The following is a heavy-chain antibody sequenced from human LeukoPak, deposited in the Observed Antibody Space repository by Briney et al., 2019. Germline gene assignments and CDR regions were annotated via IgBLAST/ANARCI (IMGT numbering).Heavy chain of an antibody. CDR1: GGTFSSYA. D-gene: IGHD6-19*01. J-gene: IGHJ6*02. CDR2: IIPIFGTA. CDR3: ARDQAFGGWQGFYYYGMDV. Sequence: SVKVSCKASGGTFSSYAISWVRQAPGQGLEWMGGIIPIFGTANYAQKFQGRVTITADESTSTAYMELSSLRSEDTAVYYCARDQAFGGWQGFYYYGMDVWGQGTTVTVSS. V-gene: IGHV1-69*13.